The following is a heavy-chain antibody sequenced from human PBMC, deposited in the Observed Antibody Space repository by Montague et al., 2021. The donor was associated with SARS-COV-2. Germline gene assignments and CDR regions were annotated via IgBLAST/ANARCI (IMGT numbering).Heavy chain of an antibody. D-gene: IGHD3-10*01. V-gene: IGHV4-59*13. Sequence: SETLSLTCAGYRHSIVGEYRRRMREPPAEGQERLGFVCHSRRANYNPSLKSRVTISVDTSKNQFSLKLSSVTAADTAVYYCARVKRGYYYGLGVSAHFDYWGQGTLVTVSS. CDR1: RHSIVGEY. J-gene: IGHJ4*02. CDR3: ARVKRGYYYGLGVSAHFDY. CDR2: VCHSRRA.